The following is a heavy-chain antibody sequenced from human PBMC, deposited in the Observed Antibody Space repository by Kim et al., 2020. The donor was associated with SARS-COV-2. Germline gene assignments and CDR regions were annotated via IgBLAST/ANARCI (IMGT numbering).Heavy chain of an antibody. D-gene: IGHD6-19*01. V-gene: IGHV4-39*01. CDR3: ARRAYSSGWFYWFDP. Sequence: PSLKSRVTISVDTSKNQFSLKLSSVTAADTAVYYCARRAYSSGWFYWFDPWGQGTLVTVSS. J-gene: IGHJ5*02.